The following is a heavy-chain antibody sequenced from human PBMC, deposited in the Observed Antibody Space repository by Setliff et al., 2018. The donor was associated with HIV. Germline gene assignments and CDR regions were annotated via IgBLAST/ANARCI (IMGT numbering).Heavy chain of an antibody. V-gene: IGHV4-38-2*01. Sequence: SETLSLTCAVSGYSISSGYYWAWIRQPPGKGLEWMGSIHHGGTTYYNPSLKSRSTISEDTSKNQFSLSLSSVTAADTAIYYCARHPREEPQRNYKFDSWGQGTLVTVSS. J-gene: IGHJ4*02. CDR1: GYSISSGYY. D-gene: IGHD1-7*01. CDR3: ARHPREEPQRNYKFDS. CDR2: IHHGGTT.